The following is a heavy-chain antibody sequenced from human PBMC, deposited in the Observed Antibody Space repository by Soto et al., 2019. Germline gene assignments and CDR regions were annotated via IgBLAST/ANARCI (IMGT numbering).Heavy chain of an antibody. Sequence: EVQLLESGGGLVQPGGSLRLSCAASGFTFSSYAMSWVRQAPGKGLEWVSAISGSGGSTYYADSVKGRFTISRDNSKNKLYLQMNSLRAEDTAVYYCAKERAKIFVPIAAAVNGYWGQGTLVTVSS. D-gene: IGHD6-13*01. V-gene: IGHV3-23*01. CDR3: AKERAKIFVPIAAAVNGY. J-gene: IGHJ4*02. CDR2: ISGSGGST. CDR1: GFTFSSYA.